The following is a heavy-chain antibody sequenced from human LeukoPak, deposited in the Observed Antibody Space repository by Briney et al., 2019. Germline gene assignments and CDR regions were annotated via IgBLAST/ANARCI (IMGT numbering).Heavy chain of an antibody. V-gene: IGHV4-59*08. CDR2: IYNSGST. Sequence: PSETLSLTCTVSGGSISSYYWSWIRQPPGKGLECIGYIYNSGSTNYNPPLKSRVSISVDTSKNQFSLKLSSVTAADTAVYYCARSAIDAFDIWGQGTMVTVSS. CDR3: ARSAIDAFDI. J-gene: IGHJ3*02. CDR1: GGSISSYY. D-gene: IGHD6-25*01.